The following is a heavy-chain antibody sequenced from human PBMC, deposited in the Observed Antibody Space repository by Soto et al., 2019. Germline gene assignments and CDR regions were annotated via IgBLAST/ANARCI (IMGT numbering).Heavy chain of an antibody. CDR2: ISSNEGST. CDR3: ARGGLYIAVAGRTFDY. Sequence: EVQLVESGGGLVQPGGSLRLSCAASGFTFSSYAMHWVHQAPGKGLEYVSAISSNEGSTYYANSVKGRFTISRDNSKNTLYLQMGSLRTEDMAVYYCARGGLYIAVAGRTFDYWGQGTLVTVSS. CDR1: GFTFSSYA. J-gene: IGHJ4*02. V-gene: IGHV3-64*01. D-gene: IGHD6-19*01.